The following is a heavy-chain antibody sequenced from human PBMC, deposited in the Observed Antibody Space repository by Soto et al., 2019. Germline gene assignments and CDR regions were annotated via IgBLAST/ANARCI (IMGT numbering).Heavy chain of an antibody. D-gene: IGHD2-8*01. CDR3: AKVSRMGSAIDFDY. CDR2: VNPNNGDT. Sequence: QVQLVQSGAELKKPGASVKVSCKASGYTFSNYDMNWVRQATGQGPEWIGWVNPNNGDTGYAQKFQGRVTLTTDISTTTAYMELTSLRSEDKAIYYCAKVSRMGSAIDFDYWGQGTLITVSS. V-gene: IGHV1-8*01. J-gene: IGHJ4*02. CDR1: GYTFSNYD.